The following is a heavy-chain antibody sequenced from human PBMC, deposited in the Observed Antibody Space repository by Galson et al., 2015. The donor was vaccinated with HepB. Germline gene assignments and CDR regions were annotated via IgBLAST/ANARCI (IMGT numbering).Heavy chain of an antibody. CDR1: GFSFSSYR. CDR2: IKSDGSNT. Sequence: SLRLSCAASGFSFSSYRMHWVRQAPGKGLVWVSRIKSDGSNTTYADSVKGRFTISRDNAMNTLYLQMNSLRAEDTVVYYCAREPRFYYGMDVWGQGTTVTVSS. V-gene: IGHV3-74*01. CDR3: AREPRFYYGMDV. J-gene: IGHJ6*02. D-gene: IGHD3-16*01.